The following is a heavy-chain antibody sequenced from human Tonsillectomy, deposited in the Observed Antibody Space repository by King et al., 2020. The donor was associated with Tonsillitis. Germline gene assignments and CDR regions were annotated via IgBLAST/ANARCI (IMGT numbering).Heavy chain of an antibody. CDR3: ARRLEYCSGGSCLDY. J-gene: IGHJ4*02. CDR1: GYSFTTYW. D-gene: IGHD2-15*01. Sequence: QLVQSGAEVKKPGESLRISCKGSGYSFTTYWIYWVRQMPGKGLEWMGRIDPSDSYTNYSPSFRGHVTISADKSINTAYLQWRSLKASDTAMYYCARRLEYCSGGSCLDYWGQGSLVTVSS. CDR2: IDPSDSYT. V-gene: IGHV5-10-1*01.